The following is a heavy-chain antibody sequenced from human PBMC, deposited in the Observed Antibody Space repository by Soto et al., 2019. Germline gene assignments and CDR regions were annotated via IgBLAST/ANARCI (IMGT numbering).Heavy chain of an antibody. CDR1: GFSFSNNG. Sequence: QVQLVESGGGVVQPGRSLRLSCAASGFSFSNNGMRWVRQAPGKGLEWVAIISYDGSKKYYADSVKGRFTISRDNSKNTLYLQMNSLRVEDTAVFYCAKDRVESGLGEIDYWGQGTLVTVSS. CDR2: ISYDGSKK. CDR3: AKDRVESGLGEIDY. D-gene: IGHD3-16*01. J-gene: IGHJ4*02. V-gene: IGHV3-30*18.